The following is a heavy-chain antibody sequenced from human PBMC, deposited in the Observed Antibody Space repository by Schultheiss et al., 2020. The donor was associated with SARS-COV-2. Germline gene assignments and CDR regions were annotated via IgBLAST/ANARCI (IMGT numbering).Heavy chain of an antibody. D-gene: IGHD1-26*01. CDR3: ARLDSAYYISRSWIDP. CDR1: GGSISGYY. J-gene: IGHJ5*02. Sequence: SETLSLTCAVSGGSISGYYWSWIRQPPGKGLEWIGSIYFSGSAYYNPSLKSRVTISVDTSKNQLSLQLSSVTPEDTAVYYCARLDSAYYISRSWIDPWGQGTLVTVSS. CDR2: IYFSGSA. V-gene: IGHV4-59*05.